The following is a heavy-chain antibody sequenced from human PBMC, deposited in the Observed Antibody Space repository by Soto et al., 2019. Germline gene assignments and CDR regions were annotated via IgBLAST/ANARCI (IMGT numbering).Heavy chain of an antibody. CDR1: GGTFSSYA. CDR2: IIPIFGTA. CDR3: ARKIAAAGNFDAFDI. Sequence: SVKVSCKASGGTFSSYAISWVRQAPGQGLEWMGGIIPIFGTANYAQKFQGRVTITADESTSTAYMELSSLRSEDTAVYCCARKIAAAGNFDAFDIWGQGTMVTVSS. D-gene: IGHD6-13*01. J-gene: IGHJ3*02. V-gene: IGHV1-69*01.